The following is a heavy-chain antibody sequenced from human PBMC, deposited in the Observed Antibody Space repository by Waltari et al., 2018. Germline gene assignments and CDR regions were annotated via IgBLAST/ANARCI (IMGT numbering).Heavy chain of an antibody. V-gene: IGHV3-9*01. J-gene: IGHJ4*02. CDR1: GFTFADFA. CDR2: SSRDRAGI. Sequence: EVQLVESGGGVVQPGRSLRLSCAASGFTFADFAIHWVRQAPGKGLEGVSGSSRDRAGIGYADSGKGRFTIFRDNGKNSLYLQMNFLRREDTALYYCAKDIGYCTGGSCSMFDHWGQGALVTVSS. D-gene: IGHD2-15*01. CDR3: AKDIGYCTGGSCSMFDH.